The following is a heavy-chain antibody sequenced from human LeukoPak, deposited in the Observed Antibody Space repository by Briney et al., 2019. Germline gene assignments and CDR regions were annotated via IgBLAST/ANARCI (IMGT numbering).Heavy chain of an antibody. V-gene: IGHV3-9*01. J-gene: IGHJ3*02. D-gene: IGHD2-2*01. Sequence: GRSLRLSCAASGFTFDDYAMHWVRQAPGKGLKWVSSISWSSGSIGYADSVKGRFTISRANAKTSLYLQMNSLRAEDTALYYCAGSWCSSTGCFPSRGRFDIWGQGTMVTVSS. CDR2: ISWSSGSI. CDR1: GFTFDDYA. CDR3: AGSWCSSTGCFPSRGRFDI.